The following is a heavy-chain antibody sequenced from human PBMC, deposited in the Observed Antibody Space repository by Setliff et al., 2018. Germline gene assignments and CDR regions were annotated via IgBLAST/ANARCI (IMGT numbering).Heavy chain of an antibody. CDR2: IYIGGSA. V-gene: IGHV4-4*07. D-gene: IGHD6-19*01. CDR1: GGSISSYY. J-gene: IGHJ6*03. CDR3: AREQWLDPPGYYYMDV. Sequence: SETLSLTCTVSGGSISSYYWSWIRQPAGKGLEWIGHIYIGGSANYNPSLKSRVTMSIDTSKNQFSLKLNSVTAAEMAVYYCAREQWLDPPGYYYMDVWAKGTTVTVS.